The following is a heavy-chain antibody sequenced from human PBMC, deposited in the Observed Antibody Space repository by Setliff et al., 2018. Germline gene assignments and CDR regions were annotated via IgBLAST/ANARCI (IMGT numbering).Heavy chain of an antibody. J-gene: IGHJ3*02. CDR2: ISAYNGNT. Sequence: GAAVKVSCKASGYTFISYGISWVRQAPGQGLEWMGWISAYNGNTNYAQKLQGRVTMTTDTSTSTAYMELRSLRSDDTALYYCAREGWGGPRTFDIWGQGTMVTVSS. CDR1: GYTFISYG. D-gene: IGHD1-26*01. CDR3: AREGWGGPRTFDI. V-gene: IGHV1-18*01.